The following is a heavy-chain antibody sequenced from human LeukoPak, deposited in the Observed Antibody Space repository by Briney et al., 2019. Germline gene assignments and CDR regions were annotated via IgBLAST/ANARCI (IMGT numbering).Heavy chain of an antibody. Sequence: GRSLRLSCAASGFTFSSYGMHWVRQAPGKGLEWVAVIWYDGSNKYYADSVKGRFTISRDNSKNTLYLQMNSLRAEDTAAYYCARGDSGYDFLDYWGQGTLVTVSS. V-gene: IGHV3-33*01. D-gene: IGHD5-12*01. CDR3: ARGDSGYDFLDY. CDR1: GFTFSSYG. CDR2: IWYDGSNK. J-gene: IGHJ4*02.